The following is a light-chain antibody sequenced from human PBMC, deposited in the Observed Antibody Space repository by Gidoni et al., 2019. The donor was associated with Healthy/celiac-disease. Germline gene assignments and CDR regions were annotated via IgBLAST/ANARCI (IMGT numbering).Light chain of an antibody. V-gene: IGKV3-15*01. CDR1: QRVSSN. J-gene: IGKJ5*01. CDR3: QQYNNWHPIT. CDR2: GAS. Sequence: EIVMTQSPATLSVSPGERATLSCRASQRVSSNLAWYQQKPGQAPRLLIYGASTRATGIPARFSGSGSGTEFTLTISSLQSEDFAVYYCQQYNNWHPITFGQGTRLEIK.